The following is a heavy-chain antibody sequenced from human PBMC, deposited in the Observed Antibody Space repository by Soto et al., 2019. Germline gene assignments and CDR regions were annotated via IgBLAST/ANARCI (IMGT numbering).Heavy chain of an antibody. J-gene: IGHJ4*02. CDR3: ARGRYYYDSSGGFDY. Sequence: SETLSLTCTVSGGSISSSSYYWGWIRQPPGKGLEWIGSIYYSGSTYYNPSLKSRVTISVDTSKNQFSLKLSSVTAADTAVYYCARGRYYYDSSGGFDYWGQGTLVTVSS. CDR2: IYYSGST. D-gene: IGHD3-22*01. V-gene: IGHV4-39*01. CDR1: GGSISSSSYY.